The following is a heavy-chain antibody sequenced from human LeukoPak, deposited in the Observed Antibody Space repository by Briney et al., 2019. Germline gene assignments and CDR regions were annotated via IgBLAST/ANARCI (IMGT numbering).Heavy chain of an antibody. V-gene: IGHV4-4*02. D-gene: IGHD4-17*01. CDR3: ASVNDYGDPLPRYMDV. CDR2: IYHSGST. J-gene: IGHJ6*03. Sequence: PSETLSLTCAVSGGSISSSNWWSWVRQPPGKGLEWIGEIYHSGSTNYNPSLKSRITISVDMSKNQFSLKLNSVTAADTAVYYCASVNDYGDPLPRYMDVWGKGTAVTVSS. CDR1: GGSISSSNW.